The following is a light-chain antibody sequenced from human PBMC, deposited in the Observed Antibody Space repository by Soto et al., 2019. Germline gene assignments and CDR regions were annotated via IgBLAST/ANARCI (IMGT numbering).Light chain of an antibody. Sequence: DIQMTQSPSTLSGSVGDRVTITCRASQTISSWLAWYQQKPGKAPKLLIYKASTLKSGVPSRFSGCGSGTEFTLTISSLQPDDFATYYCQHYTSYSESFGQGTKVELK. CDR2: KAS. CDR1: QTISSW. V-gene: IGKV1-5*03. CDR3: QHYTSYSES. J-gene: IGKJ1*01.